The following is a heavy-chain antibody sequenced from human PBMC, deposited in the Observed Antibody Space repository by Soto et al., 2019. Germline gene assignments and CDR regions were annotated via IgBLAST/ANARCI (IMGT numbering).Heavy chain of an antibody. CDR3: ARGIGESPPSNWFDP. D-gene: IGHD3-10*01. CDR1: GYTFTGYY. CDR2: INPSGGST. J-gene: IGHJ5*02. Sequence: ASVKVSCKASGYTFTGYYMHWVRQAPGQGLEWMGWINPSGGSTSYAQKFQGRVTMTRDTSTSTVYMEPSSLRSEDTAVYYCARGIGESPPSNWFDPWGQGTLVTVSS. V-gene: IGHV1-46*01.